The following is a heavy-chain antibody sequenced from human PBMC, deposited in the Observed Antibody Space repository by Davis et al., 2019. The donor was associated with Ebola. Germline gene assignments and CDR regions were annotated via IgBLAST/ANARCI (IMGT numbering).Heavy chain of an antibody. D-gene: IGHD6-19*01. V-gene: IGHV3-30*18. CDR2: ISFDGGHK. CDR1: GFTFNNYA. J-gene: IGHJ5*01. Sequence: PGGSLRLSCSVSGFTFNNYAMHWVRQAPGKGLEWVADISFDGGHKFYADSVKGRFTISRDNSKNTLYLEMSGLRPEDTALYFCAKGQRGVAVAGLDSWGQGTPVTVSS. CDR3: AKGQRGVAVAGLDS.